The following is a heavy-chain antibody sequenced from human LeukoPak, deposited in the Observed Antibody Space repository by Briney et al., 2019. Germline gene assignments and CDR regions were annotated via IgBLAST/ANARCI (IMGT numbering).Heavy chain of an antibody. Sequence: PSETLSLTCTVSGGSITSHYWSWIRQSPGRGLEWIGYIYDTGSTSYNPSLKSRVTMSVDMSNKQFSLKLSSVTAADTAVYYCAGGRGGGAFDIWGPGTMVTVSS. J-gene: IGHJ3*02. CDR3: AGGRGGGAFDI. CDR2: IYDTGST. D-gene: IGHD3-10*01. CDR1: GGSITSHY. V-gene: IGHV4-59*11.